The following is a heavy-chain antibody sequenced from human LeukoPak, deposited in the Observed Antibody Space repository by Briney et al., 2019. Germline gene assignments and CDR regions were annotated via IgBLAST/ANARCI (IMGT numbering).Heavy chain of an antibody. CDR1: GGSISSYY. CDR3: ARARPSSWLDP. Sequence: PSETLSLTCTVSGGSISSYYWSWIRQPPGKGLEWIGYIYYSGSTDYNPSLKSRVTISVDTSKNQFSLKLSSVTAADTAVYYCARARPSSWLDPWGQGTLVTVSS. V-gene: IGHV4-59*01. CDR2: IYYSGST. J-gene: IGHJ5*02.